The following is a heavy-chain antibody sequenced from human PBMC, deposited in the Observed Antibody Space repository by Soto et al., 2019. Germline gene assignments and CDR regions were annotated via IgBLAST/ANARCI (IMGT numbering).Heavy chain of an antibody. Sequence: GESLKISCKGSGYSFTSYWIGWVRQMPGKGLEWMGIIYPGDSDTRYSPSFQGQVTISADKSISTAYLQWSSLKASDTAMYYCARHPLITIFGVVIRYFDYWGQGTLVTVSS. J-gene: IGHJ4*02. CDR2: IYPGDSDT. CDR3: ARHPLITIFGVVIRYFDY. V-gene: IGHV5-51*01. CDR1: GYSFTSYW. D-gene: IGHD3-3*01.